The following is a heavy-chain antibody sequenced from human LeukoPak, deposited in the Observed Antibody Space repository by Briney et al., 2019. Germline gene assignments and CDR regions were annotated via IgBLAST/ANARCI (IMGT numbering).Heavy chain of an antibody. CDR2: IKEDGREK. CDR1: GFTFRSYW. Sequence: PGGSLRLSCAASGFTFRSYWMSWVRQAPGKGLEWVAKIKEDGREKYYVDSVKGRFTISRDNAKNSLYLQMNSLRAGDTAVYYCAKDEVGGHFEYWGQGTLVTVSS. J-gene: IGHJ4*02. D-gene: IGHD1-26*01. CDR3: AKDEVGGHFEY. V-gene: IGHV3-7*01.